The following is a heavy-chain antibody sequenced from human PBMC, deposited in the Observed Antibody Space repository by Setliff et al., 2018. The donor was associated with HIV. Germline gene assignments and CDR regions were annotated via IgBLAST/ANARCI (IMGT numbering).Heavy chain of an antibody. V-gene: IGHV1-18*01. J-gene: IGHJ3*02. D-gene: IGHD3-22*01. CDR3: ARDPTRSHTTMRNDAFDI. Sequence: ASVKVSCKASGYNFNIYGISWVRQAPGQGLEWMGWISAYNGYTIYAQRLQGRVTMTTDTSTSTAYMDLRSLTSDDTAVYYCARDPTRSHTTMRNDAFDIWGQGTMVTVSS. CDR2: ISAYNGYT. CDR1: GYNFNIYG.